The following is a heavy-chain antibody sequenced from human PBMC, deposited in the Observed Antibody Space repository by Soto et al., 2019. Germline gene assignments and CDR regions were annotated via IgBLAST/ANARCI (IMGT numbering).Heavy chain of an antibody. CDR1: GYTFTGYY. Sequence: ASVKVSCKASGYTFTGYYMHWVRQAPGQGLEWMGWINPNSGGTNYAQKFQGWVTMTRDTSISTAYMELSRLRSDDTAVYYCARGPYSSSWYGFFEPTNTYYYGMGVWGQGTTVTVSS. V-gene: IGHV1-2*04. D-gene: IGHD6-13*01. CDR2: INPNSGGT. J-gene: IGHJ6*02. CDR3: ARGPYSSSWYGFFEPTNTYYYGMGV.